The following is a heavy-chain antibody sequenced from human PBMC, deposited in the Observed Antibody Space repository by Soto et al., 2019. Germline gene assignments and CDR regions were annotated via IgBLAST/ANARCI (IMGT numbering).Heavy chain of an antibody. D-gene: IGHD6-19*01. V-gene: IGHV4-31*03. CDR1: GGSISSGGYY. Sequence: QVQLQESGPGLVKPSQTLSLTCTVSGGSISSGGYYWSWIRQHPGKGLEWIGYIYYSGSTYYNPSLMSRVTIPVDPSKNQCSLKLSSVTAADTAVYYCASLAVAPRSFDYWGQGTLVTVSS. J-gene: IGHJ4*02. CDR2: IYYSGST. CDR3: ASLAVAPRSFDY.